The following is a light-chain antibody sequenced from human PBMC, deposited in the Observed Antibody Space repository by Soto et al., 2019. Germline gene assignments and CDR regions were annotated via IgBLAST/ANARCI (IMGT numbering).Light chain of an antibody. Sequence: QSALTQPASVSGSPGQSIAISCTGTGTDVGGYDSVSWYQQHPGKAPKLIIYYVNKRPSGVPDGFSGSKSGNTASLTISGLQADDEADYYCCSRAGGFSWVFGGGTKLTVL. V-gene: IGLV2-11*01. CDR2: YVN. CDR3: CSRAGGFSWV. J-gene: IGLJ3*02. CDR1: GTDVGGYDS.